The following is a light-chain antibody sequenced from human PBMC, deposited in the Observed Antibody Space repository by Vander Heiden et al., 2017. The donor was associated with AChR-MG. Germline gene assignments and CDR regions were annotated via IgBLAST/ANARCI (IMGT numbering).Light chain of an antibody. CDR1: SGHSSYA. CDR2: LNSDGSH. J-gene: IGLJ3*02. CDR3: QTWGTGIRV. Sequence: QLVLTQSPPASASLAASVKLTCTLSSGHSSYAIAWHQQQPEKGPRYLMKLNSDGSHSKGDGIPDRFSGSSSGAERYLTISSLQSEDEADYYCQTWGTGIRVFGGGTKLTVL. V-gene: IGLV4-69*01.